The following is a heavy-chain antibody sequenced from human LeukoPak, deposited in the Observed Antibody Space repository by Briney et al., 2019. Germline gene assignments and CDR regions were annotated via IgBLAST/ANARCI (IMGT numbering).Heavy chain of an antibody. J-gene: IGHJ4*02. CDR3: ARGGRPDY. CDR1: GFTFSSYA. D-gene: IGHD3-10*01. CDR2: ISGSGDST. V-gene: IGHV3-23*01. Sequence: GGSLRLSCAASGFTFSSYAMSWVRQAPGKGLEWVSAISGSGDSTYYGDSVKGRFTISRDNSKNTLYLQMSSLRAEDTAVYYCARGGRPDYWGQGTLVTVSS.